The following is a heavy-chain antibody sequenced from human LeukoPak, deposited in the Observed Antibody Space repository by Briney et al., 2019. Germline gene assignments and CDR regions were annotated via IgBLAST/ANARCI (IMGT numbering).Heavy chain of an antibody. CDR2: IYHSGST. V-gene: IGHV4-30-2*01. CDR3: ASDSVSGDAFDI. CDR1: GGSISSGGYS. Sequence: SETLSLTCAVSGGSISSGGYSWSWIRQPPGKGLEWIGYIYHSGSTYYNPSLKSRVTISVDRSKNQFSLKLSSVTAADTAAYYCASDSVSGDAFDIWGQGTMVTVSS. J-gene: IGHJ3*02. D-gene: IGHD3-10*01.